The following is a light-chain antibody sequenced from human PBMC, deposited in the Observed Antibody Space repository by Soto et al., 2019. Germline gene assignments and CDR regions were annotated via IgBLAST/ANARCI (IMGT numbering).Light chain of an antibody. V-gene: IGLV1-44*01. CDR2: SNN. J-gene: IGLJ1*01. CDR3: AAWDDSLNSSV. Sequence: QSVLTQPPSASGTPGQRVTISCSGSSAXIGSNTVNWYQQLPGTAPKLLIYSNNQRPSGVPDRFSGSKSGTSASLAISGLQSEDEADYYCAAWDDSLNSSVFGTGTKLTVL. CDR1: SAXIGSNT.